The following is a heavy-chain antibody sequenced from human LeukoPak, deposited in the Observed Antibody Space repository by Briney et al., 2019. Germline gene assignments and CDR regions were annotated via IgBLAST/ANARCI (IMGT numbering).Heavy chain of an antibody. CDR2: ISGSGGST. V-gene: IGHV3-23*01. CDR1: GFTFSSYA. Sequence: GGSLRLSCAASGFTFSSYAMHWVRQAPGKGLEWVSTISGSGGSTHYADSVNGRFTISRDSSKNTLHLQMNSLRVEDTAVYYCAKDMVRGVIQSAFDFWGQGTLVTVSS. J-gene: IGHJ4*02. CDR3: AKDMVRGVIQSAFDF. D-gene: IGHD3-10*01.